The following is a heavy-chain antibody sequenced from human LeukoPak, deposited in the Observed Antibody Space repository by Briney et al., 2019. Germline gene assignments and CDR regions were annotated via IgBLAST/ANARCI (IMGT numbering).Heavy chain of an antibody. CDR3: AKDVQGIAAAGTGWFDP. CDR2: ISGSGGST. J-gene: IGHJ5*02. CDR1: GFTFSSYA. Sequence: GGSLRLSCAASGFTFSSYAMSWVRQAPGKGLEWVSAISGSGGSTYYADSVKGRFTISRDNSKNTLYLQMNSLRAEDTAVYYCAKDVQGIAAAGTGWFDPWGQGTLVTVSS. V-gene: IGHV3-23*01. D-gene: IGHD6-13*01.